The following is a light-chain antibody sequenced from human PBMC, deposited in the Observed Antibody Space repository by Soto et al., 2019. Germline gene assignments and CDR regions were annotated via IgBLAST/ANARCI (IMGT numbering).Light chain of an antibody. CDR1: QSVSNN. CDR2: GAS. Sequence: EIQMTQSPATLSVSPGERATLSCRASQSVSNNLAWYLQRPGQAPRLLIYGASTRATDTPARFSGSGSGTEFTLTISSLQSEDFAVYYCQQYTDWWTFGQGTKVEF. CDR3: QQYTDWWT. V-gene: IGKV3-15*01. J-gene: IGKJ1*01.